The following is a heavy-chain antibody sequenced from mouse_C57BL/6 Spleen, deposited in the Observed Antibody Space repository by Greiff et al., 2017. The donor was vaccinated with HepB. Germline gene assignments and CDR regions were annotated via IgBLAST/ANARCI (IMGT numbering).Heavy chain of an antibody. V-gene: IGHV1-59*01. CDR3: ARGRDYDGFDY. Sequence: VQLQQSGAELVRPGTSVKLSCKASGYTFTSYWMHWVKQRPGQGLEWIGVIDPSDSYTNYNQKFKGKATLTVDTSSSTAYMQLSSLTSEDSAVYYGARGRDYDGFDYWGQGTTLTVSS. CDR1: GYTFTSYW. J-gene: IGHJ2*01. D-gene: IGHD2-4*01. CDR2: IDPSDSYT.